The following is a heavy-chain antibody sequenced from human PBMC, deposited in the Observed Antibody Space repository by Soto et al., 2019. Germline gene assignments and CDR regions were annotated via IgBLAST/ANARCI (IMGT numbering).Heavy chain of an antibody. CDR3: AEGMSSSPDYYGMDV. CDR1: GFTFSSYS. Sequence: GGSLRLSCAASGFTFSSYSMNWVRQAPGKGLEWVSSISSSSSYIYYADSVKGRFTISRDNAKNSLYLQMNSLRAEDTAVYYCAEGMSSSPDYYGMDVWGQGTTVTVS. J-gene: IGHJ6*02. CDR2: ISSSSSYI. V-gene: IGHV3-21*01. D-gene: IGHD6-6*01.